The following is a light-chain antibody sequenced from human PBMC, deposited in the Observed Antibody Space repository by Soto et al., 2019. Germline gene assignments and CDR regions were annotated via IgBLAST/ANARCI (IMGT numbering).Light chain of an antibody. J-gene: IGKJ5*01. CDR2: DPS. V-gene: IGKV3-11*01. CDR3: QQRSNGPPIT. Sequence: IVLAQSPATLSLSPGEGATLSCRASQSVGSYLAWYQQKPGQAPRLPIYDPSNRATGIPARFSGSGSGTDFTLTISILEPEDFPVYYCQQRSNGPPITFGQGTRREIK. CDR1: QSVGSY.